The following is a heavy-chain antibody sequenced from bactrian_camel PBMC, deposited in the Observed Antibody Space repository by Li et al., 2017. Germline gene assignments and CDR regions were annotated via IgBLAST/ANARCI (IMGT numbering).Heavy chain of an antibody. V-gene: IGHV3S57*01. CDR3: AADFDTPASDLWDGTGSCPVLRF. D-gene: IGHD6*01. CDR2: IGSVGAT. CDR1: GRLCERRC. J-gene: IGHJ4*01. Sequence: HVQLVESGGGSVQAGGSLKLSCACGRLCERRCMGWFRQAPGEEREGVAGIGSVGATRYADSVKGRFTISVDLAKNILILQMNSLKPNDTAMYVCAADFDTPASDLWDGTGSCPVLRFWGQGTQVTVS.